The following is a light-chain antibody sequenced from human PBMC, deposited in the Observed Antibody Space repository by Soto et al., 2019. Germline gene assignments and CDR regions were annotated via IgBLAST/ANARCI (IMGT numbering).Light chain of an antibody. V-gene: IGLV1-44*01. CDR3: AAWDDRLNVVV. Sequence: QSVLTQPPSASGAPGQRVTISCSGSSSNIGSNTVNWYQQLPGTAPKLLIYNNNQRPSGVPDRFSGSKSGTSVSLAISGLQSDDEADYYCAAWDDRLNVVVFGGGTKLTVL. J-gene: IGLJ2*01. CDR2: NNN. CDR1: SSNIGSNT.